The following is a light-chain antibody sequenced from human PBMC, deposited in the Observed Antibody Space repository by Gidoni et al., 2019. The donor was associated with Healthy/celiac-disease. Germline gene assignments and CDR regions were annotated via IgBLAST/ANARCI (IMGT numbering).Light chain of an antibody. CDR2: DAS. CDR1: QSVSSY. J-gene: IGKJ2*04. V-gene: IGKV3-11*01. CDR3: QQRSTGCS. Sequence: DIVLTQSPATLSLSPGERATLSCRASQSVSSYLAWYQQKPGQAPRLPIYDASNRATGIPARFSGSGSGTDFTLTISSRGPEDVAVWYCQQRSTGCSLGQGTKLEIK.